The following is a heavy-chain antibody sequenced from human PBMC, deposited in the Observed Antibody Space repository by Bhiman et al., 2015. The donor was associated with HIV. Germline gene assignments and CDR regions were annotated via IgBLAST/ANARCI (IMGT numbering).Heavy chain of an antibody. CDR3: AKADTVFGVIINYWDPEF. CDR2: IWYDGSKR. J-gene: IGHJ2*01. D-gene: IGHD3-16*02. V-gene: IGHV3-33*06. Sequence: QVQLVESGGGVVQPGRSLRLSCAASGFTFRSYAMHWVRQSPGKGLEWLAIIWYDGSKRFYADSVKGRFTISRDNSKHKVYLDMSDLRAEDTAMYFCAKADTVFGVIINYWDPEFWGRGTQVTVSS. CDR1: GFTFRSYA.